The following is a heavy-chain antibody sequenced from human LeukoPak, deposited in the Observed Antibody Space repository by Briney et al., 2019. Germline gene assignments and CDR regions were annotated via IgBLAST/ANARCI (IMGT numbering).Heavy chain of an antibody. CDR1: GGTFSSYA. Sequence: GASAKVSCKASGGTFSSYAISWVRQAPGQGLEWMGGIIPIFGTANYAQKFQGRVTITADESTSTAYMELSSLRSEDTAVYYCARGEIAPYYYYYYMDVWGKGTTVTVSS. CDR2: IIPIFGTA. V-gene: IGHV1-69*01. CDR3: ARGEIAPYYYYYYMDV. J-gene: IGHJ6*03.